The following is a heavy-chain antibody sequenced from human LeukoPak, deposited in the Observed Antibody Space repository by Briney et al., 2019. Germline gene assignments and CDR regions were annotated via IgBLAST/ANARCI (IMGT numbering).Heavy chain of an antibody. J-gene: IGHJ6*02. V-gene: IGHV3-74*01. CDR3: ASDRVFYGLDV. Sequence: GGSLRLSCAASGFTFSSYWMHWVRQAPGKGLMWVSRIKSDGSETSYADSVRGRFTISRDNARNTLYLQMNSLRPEDTAIYYCASDRVFYGLDVWGQGTTVTVSS. CDR2: IKSDGSET. CDR1: GFTFSSYW.